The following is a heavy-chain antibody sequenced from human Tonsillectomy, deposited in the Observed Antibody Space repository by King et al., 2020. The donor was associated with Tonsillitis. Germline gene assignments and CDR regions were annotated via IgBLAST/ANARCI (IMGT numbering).Heavy chain of an antibody. CDR3: TTDGAAAGYNWFDP. J-gene: IGHJ5*02. CDR2: MKSKTDGGKT. CDR1: GFTFSNAW. V-gene: IGHV3-15*01. Sequence: VQLVESGGGLVKPGGSLRLSCAASGFTFSNAWMSWVRQAPGKGLEWVGRMKSKTDGGKTDHAAPGKGRITNSRDDSKNTLYLQMNSLKTEDTAVYYCTTDGAAAGYNWFDPWGQGTLVTVSS. D-gene: IGHD6-13*01.